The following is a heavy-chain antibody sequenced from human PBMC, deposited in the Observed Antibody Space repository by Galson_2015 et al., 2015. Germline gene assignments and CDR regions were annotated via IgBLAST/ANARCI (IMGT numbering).Heavy chain of an antibody. D-gene: IGHD4-23*01. CDR1: GFTFSSYS. CDR3: ARDLQHPTTVVIFNWFDP. V-gene: IGHV3-48*02. Sequence: SLRLSCAASGFTFSSYSMNWVRQAPGKGLEWVSYISSSSSTIYYADSVKGRFTISRDNAKNSLYLQMNSLRDEDTAVYYCARDLQHPTTVVIFNWFDPWGQGTLVTVSS. CDR2: ISSSSSTI. J-gene: IGHJ5*02.